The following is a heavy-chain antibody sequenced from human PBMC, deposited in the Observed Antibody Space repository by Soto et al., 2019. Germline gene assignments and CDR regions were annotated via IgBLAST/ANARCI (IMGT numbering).Heavy chain of an antibody. Sequence: QVQLVESGGGLVKPGGSLRLCCAASGFTFSDYYMSWIRQSPGEGLEWISYIGGSTYTKYADSVKGRFTISRDNAKNSLFLQMNSLRAEDTAMYYCARGSVAVTVIPAAMDFQHWGQGALVTVSS. CDR2: IGGSTYT. J-gene: IGHJ1*01. V-gene: IGHV3-11*05. CDR1: GFTFSDYY. CDR3: ARGSVAVTVIPAAMDFQH. D-gene: IGHD2-21*02.